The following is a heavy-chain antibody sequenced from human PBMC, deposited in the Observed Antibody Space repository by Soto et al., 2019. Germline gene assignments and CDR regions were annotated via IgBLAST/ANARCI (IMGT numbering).Heavy chain of an antibody. CDR1: GFTFSNYG. J-gene: IGHJ4*02. Sequence: QVQLVESGGGVVQPGRSLRLSCAASGFTFSNYGMYWVRQAPGKGLEWVAFISYDGSSKFYADPMKGRHTMARDNIKNKLYLQRNSLRAEDTSVYDCVKGIGNHWALDYWGQGTLVTVSS. V-gene: IGHV3-30*18. CDR2: ISYDGSSK. CDR3: VKGIGNHWALDY. D-gene: IGHD6-13*01.